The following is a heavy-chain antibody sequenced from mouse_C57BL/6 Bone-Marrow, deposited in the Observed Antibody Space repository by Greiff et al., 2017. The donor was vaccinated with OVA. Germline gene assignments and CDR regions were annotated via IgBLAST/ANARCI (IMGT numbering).Heavy chain of an antibody. CDR1: GFSLTSYG. D-gene: IGHD2-5*01. CDR2: IWSDGST. J-gene: IGHJ1*03. Sequence: VMLVESGPGLVAPSQSLSITCTVSGFSLTSYGVHWVRQPPGKGLEWLVVIWSDGSTTYNSALKSRLSISKDNSKSQVFLKMNSLQTDDTAMYYCARHKDYSNYWYFDVWGTGTTVTVSS. V-gene: IGHV2-6-1*01. CDR3: ARHKDYSNYWYFDV.